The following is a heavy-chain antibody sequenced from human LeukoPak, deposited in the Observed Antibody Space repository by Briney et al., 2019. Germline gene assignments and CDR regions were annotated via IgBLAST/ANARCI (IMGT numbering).Heavy chain of an antibody. V-gene: IGHV4-39*01. J-gene: IGHJ3*02. Sequence: SETLTLTCTVSGGSISSSSYYWGWIRQPPGKGLEWIGSIYYSGSTNYNPSLKSRVTMSVDTSKNQFSLKLSSVTAADTAVFYCARPKRSAPDAFDIWGQGTMVTVSS. CDR3: ARPKRSAPDAFDI. CDR1: GGSISSSSYY. D-gene: IGHD4/OR15-4a*01. CDR2: IYYSGST.